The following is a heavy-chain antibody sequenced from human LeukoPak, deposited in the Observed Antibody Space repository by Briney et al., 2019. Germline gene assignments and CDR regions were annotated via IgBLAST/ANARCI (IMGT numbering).Heavy chain of an antibody. J-gene: IGHJ6*02. D-gene: IGHD3-9*01. CDR2: IYYSGST. CDR1: GGSISSYY. Sequence: SETLSLTCTVSGGSISSYYWSWIRQPPGKGPEWIGYIYYSGSTNYDPSLKSRVTISVDTSNNQLSLRLSSVTAADTAVYYCARGGMTYYDILTGYSYGMDVWGQGTTVIVSS. CDR3: ARGGMTYYDILTGYSYGMDV. V-gene: IGHV4-59*01.